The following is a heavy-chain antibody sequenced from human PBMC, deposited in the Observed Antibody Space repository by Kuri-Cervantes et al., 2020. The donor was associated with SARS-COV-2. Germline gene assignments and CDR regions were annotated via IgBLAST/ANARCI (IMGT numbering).Heavy chain of an antibody. Sequence: GESLKISCAASGFTFSDYYMIWIRQAPGKGLEWVSYISSSSSYTNYADSVKGRFTISRDNAKNMLFLQMNSLRAEDTAVYYCVRDGDHWNFDYWGQGTLVTVSS. CDR3: VRDGDHWNFDY. CDR2: ISSSSSYT. D-gene: IGHD1-1*01. CDR1: GFTFSDYY. J-gene: IGHJ4*02. V-gene: IGHV3-11*06.